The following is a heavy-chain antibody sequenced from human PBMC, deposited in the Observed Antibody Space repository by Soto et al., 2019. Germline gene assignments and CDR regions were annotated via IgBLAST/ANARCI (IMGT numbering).Heavy chain of an antibody. J-gene: IGHJ6*02. Sequence: SETLSLTXTVSGDSMTSGDYSWSWIRQPPGKGLEWLGYIYRTGNTHYNPSLKSRVTISVDTSKNQFSLKVTSVTAADTAVYYCARGRRVRGSIITTYYYYSLDVWGQGTTVTVSS. CDR3: ARGRRVRGSIITTYYYYSLDV. CDR2: IYRTGNT. D-gene: IGHD3-10*01. V-gene: IGHV4-30-2*01. CDR1: GDSMTSGDYS.